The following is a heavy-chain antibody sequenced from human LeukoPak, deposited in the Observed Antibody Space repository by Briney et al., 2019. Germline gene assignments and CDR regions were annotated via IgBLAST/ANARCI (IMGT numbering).Heavy chain of an antibody. CDR2: IWYDGSNK. CDR3: ARGSTQYSSGWYGLDY. CDR1: GFTFSSYG. J-gene: IGHJ4*02. V-gene: IGHV3-33*01. Sequence: GGSLRLSCAASGFTFSSYGMHWVRQAPGKGLEWVAVIWYDGSNKYYADSVKGRFTISRDNSKNTLYLQMNSLRAEDTAVYYCARGSTQYSSGWYGLDYWGQGTLVTVSS. D-gene: IGHD6-19*01.